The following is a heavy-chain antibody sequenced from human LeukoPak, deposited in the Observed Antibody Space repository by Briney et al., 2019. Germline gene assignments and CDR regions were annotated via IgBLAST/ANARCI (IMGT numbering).Heavy chain of an antibody. CDR2: IYPGDSDT. CDR1: GYRFTSYW. J-gene: IGHJ2*01. Sequence: GESLKISCKGSGYRFTSYWIGWVRQMPGKGLEWMGIIYPGDSDTRYSPSFQGQVTISVDKSITTAYLQWSSLKASDTAMYYCTRRNDWYFDLWGRGTLVSVSS. V-gene: IGHV5-51*01. CDR3: TRRNDWYFDL.